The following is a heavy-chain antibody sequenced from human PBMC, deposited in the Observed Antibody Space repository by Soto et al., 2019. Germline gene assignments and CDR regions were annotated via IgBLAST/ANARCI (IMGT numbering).Heavy chain of an antibody. CDR3: AKFSPVYGMDV. Sequence: QVQLVESGGGVVQPGRSLRLSCAASGFTFSSYGMHWVRQAPGKGLEWVAVISYDGSNKYYADSVKGRFTISRDNSKNTLYLQMNSLRAEDTAVYYCAKFSPVYGMDVWGQGTTVTVSS. J-gene: IGHJ6*02. CDR1: GFTFSSYG. D-gene: IGHD3-3*02. CDR2: ISYDGSNK. V-gene: IGHV3-30*18.